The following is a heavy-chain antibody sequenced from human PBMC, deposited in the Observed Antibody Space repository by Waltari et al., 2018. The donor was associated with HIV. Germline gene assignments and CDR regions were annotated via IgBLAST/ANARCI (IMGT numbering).Heavy chain of an antibody. J-gene: IGHJ3*02. CDR1: GFTFDDYA. CDR3: TKSGYDFWSGPWAFDI. V-gene: IGHV3-43D*03. Sequence: EVQLVESGGVVVQPGGSLRLSCAASGFTFDDYAMHWVRQAPGDGLEWVSLIIWDGGTTFYAYSVKCRFTISRDDSKTSLYLQINTLRAEDSALYYCTKSGYDFWSGPWAFDIWGQGTMVTVSS. CDR2: IIWDGGTT. D-gene: IGHD3-3*01.